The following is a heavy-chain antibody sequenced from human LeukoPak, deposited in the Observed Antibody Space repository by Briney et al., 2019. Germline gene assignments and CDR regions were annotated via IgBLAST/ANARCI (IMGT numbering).Heavy chain of an antibody. J-gene: IGHJ4*02. CDR1: GSTFTGYC. CDR2: INPNNGGT. D-gene: IGHD3-22*01. V-gene: IGHV1-2*02. CDR3: ASGVESRGYYADYYVDY. Sequence: ASVKVSCKASGSTFTGYCLHWVRQAPGQGLEWMGWINPNNGGTNYAQKFQGRVTMTRDTSISTAYMELSTLRSDDTAVYYCASGVESRGYYADYYVDYWGQGTLVTVSS.